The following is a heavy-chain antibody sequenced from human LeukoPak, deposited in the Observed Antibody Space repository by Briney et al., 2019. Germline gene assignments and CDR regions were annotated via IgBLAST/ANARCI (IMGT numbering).Heavy chain of an antibody. CDR2: IYYSGST. D-gene: IGHD5-24*01. J-gene: IGHJ4*02. CDR1: GGSISSYY. CDR3: ARLDDGYSAFDY. V-gene: IGHV4-59*08. Sequence: SETLSLTCTVSGGSISSYYWSWIRQPSGKGLEWIGYIYYSGSTNYNPSLKSRVTISVDTSKNQFSLKLSSVTAADTAVYYCARLDDGYSAFDYWGQGTLVTVSS.